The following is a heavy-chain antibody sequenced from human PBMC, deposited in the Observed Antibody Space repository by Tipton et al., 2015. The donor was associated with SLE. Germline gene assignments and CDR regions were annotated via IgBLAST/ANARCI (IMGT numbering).Heavy chain of an antibody. CDR3: ARGVAVVVPAAWIDV. CDR1: GGSISSYY. Sequence: TLSLTCTVSGGSISSYYWSWIRQPPGKGLEWIGYIYYSGSTNYNPSLKSRVTISVDTSKNQFSLKLSSVTAADTAMYYCARGVAVVVPAAWIDVWGKGTTVTVSS. J-gene: IGHJ6*04. V-gene: IGHV4-59*08. D-gene: IGHD2-2*01. CDR2: IYYSGST.